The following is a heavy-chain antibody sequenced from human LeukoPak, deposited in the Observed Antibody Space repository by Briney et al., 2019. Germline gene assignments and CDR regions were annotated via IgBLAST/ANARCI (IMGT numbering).Heavy chain of an antibody. Sequence: PGGSLRLSCAASGFTVSSNYMSWVRQAPGKGLEWVSVIYSGGSTYYADSVKGRFNISRDNSKNTLYLQMNSLRVEDTAVYYCVRDFVSSSWMGYWGQGTLVTVS. J-gene: IGHJ4*02. CDR2: IYSGGST. D-gene: IGHD6-13*01. V-gene: IGHV3-53*01. CDR1: GFTVSSNY. CDR3: VRDFVSSSWMGY.